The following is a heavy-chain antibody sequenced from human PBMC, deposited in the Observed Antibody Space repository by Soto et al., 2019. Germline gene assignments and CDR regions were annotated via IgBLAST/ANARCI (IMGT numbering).Heavy chain of an antibody. CDR3: VKDESINWYSGHFRH. CDR1: GFTFGDYA. Sequence: PGGSLSLSCAASGFTFGDYAMHWVRQVPGKGLEWVAGINWNSGSIDYADSVKGRFAISRDNAKNSLHLQMNSLRAEDTAFYYCVKDESINWYSGHFRHWGQGTLVTVSS. CDR2: INWNSGSI. V-gene: IGHV3-9*01. J-gene: IGHJ1*01. D-gene: IGHD6-13*01.